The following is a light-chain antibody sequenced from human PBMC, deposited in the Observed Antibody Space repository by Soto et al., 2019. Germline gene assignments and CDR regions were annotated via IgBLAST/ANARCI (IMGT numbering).Light chain of an antibody. CDR1: SSDVGGYNF. V-gene: IGLV2-14*03. CDR2: DVN. CDR3: CSYTSSSTHV. Sequence: QSALTQPASVSGSPGQSITISCTGTSSDVGGYNFVSWCQQHPGKVPKLMIFDVNRRPSGVSDRFSGSKSGNTASLTISGLQAEDEGDYYCCSYTSSSTHVFGSGTKVTVL. J-gene: IGLJ1*01.